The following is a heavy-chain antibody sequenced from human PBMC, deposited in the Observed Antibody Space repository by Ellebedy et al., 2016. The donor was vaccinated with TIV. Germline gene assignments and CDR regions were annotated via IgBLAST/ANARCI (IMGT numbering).Heavy chain of an antibody. Sequence: GESLKISCAGSGFTFRFYWMSWVRQAPGKGPEWVANINKDGSEKFYVDPVKGRFTISRDNAKNSLYLQMNSLRAEDTSVYYGAIPYHGWGSFYYYGMDIWGQGTTVTVSS. CDR3: AIPYHGWGSFYYYGMDI. D-gene: IGHD2-21*01. CDR1: GFTFRFYW. CDR2: INKDGSEK. V-gene: IGHV3-7*03. J-gene: IGHJ6*02.